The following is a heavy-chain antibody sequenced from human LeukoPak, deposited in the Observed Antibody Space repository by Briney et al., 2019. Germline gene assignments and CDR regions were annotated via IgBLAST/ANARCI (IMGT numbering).Heavy chain of an antibody. CDR2: IYYSGST. V-gene: IGHV4-39*01. CDR3: ARHEYSGSYYGLSWFDP. CDR1: GGSISSSGYY. Sequence: SETLSLTCTVSGGSISSSGYYWGWIRQPPGKGLEWIASIYYSGSTYYNPSLKSRVTIPVDTSKSQLSLKLSSLTAADTAVYYCARHEYSGSYYGLSWFDPWGQGTLVTVSS. J-gene: IGHJ5*02. D-gene: IGHD1-26*01.